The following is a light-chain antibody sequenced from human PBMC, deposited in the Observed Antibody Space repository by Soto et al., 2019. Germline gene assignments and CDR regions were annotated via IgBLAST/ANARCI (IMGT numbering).Light chain of an antibody. J-gene: IGKJ1*01. CDR3: QQYAGSPWT. Sequence: ETVLTQSPGTLSLSPGERATLSCRASQTVRSNYLAWYRQTPGQAPRLLIYGASNRATGIADRFSGSGSGTDVTLIISRLEPEDFALYYCQQYAGSPWTFGQGTKVEIK. CDR1: QTVRSNY. V-gene: IGKV3-20*01. CDR2: GAS.